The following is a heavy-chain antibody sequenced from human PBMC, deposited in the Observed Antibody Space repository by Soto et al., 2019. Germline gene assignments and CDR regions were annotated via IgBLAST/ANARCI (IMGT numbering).Heavy chain of an antibody. D-gene: IGHD2-15*01. CDR3: ARLGEGVVVVAATNFLGMDV. Sequence: PGESLKISCKGSGYSFTSYWIGWVRQMPGKGLEWMGIIYPGDSDTRYSPSFQGQVTISADKSISTAYLQWSSLKASDTAMYYCARLGEGVVVVAATNFLGMDVWGQGTTVTVSS. CDR2: IYPGDSDT. V-gene: IGHV5-51*01. CDR1: GYSFTSYW. J-gene: IGHJ6*02.